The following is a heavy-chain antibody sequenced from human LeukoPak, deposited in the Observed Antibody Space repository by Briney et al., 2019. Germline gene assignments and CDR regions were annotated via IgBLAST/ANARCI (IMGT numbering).Heavy chain of an antibody. CDR3: ARDIVAKFDY. V-gene: IGHV3-7*01. D-gene: IGHD5-12*01. CDR2: IKEDGSEK. CDR1: GFNFRTYW. Sequence: GGSLRLSCAASGFNFRTYWMTWARQAPGKGLEWVANIKEDGSEKNYVDSVKGRFTISRDNAKNSLYLQMNSLRAEDTAVYYCARDIVAKFDYWGQGTLVTVSS. J-gene: IGHJ4*02.